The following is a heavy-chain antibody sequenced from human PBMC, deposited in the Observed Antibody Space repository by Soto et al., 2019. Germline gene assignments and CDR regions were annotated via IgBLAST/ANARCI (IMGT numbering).Heavy chain of an antibody. CDR3: AGRLTTAASLDY. Sequence: GGSLRLSCAASGFTFSSYTMHWVREAPGKGLEWVAVISNDGSHKDYADSVKGRFTISRDNSKNTLNLQMNSLRAEDTAIYYCAGRLTTAASLDYWGQGTLVTVSS. CDR2: ISNDGSHK. CDR1: GFTFSSYT. V-gene: IGHV3-30-3*01. J-gene: IGHJ4*02. D-gene: IGHD3-16*01.